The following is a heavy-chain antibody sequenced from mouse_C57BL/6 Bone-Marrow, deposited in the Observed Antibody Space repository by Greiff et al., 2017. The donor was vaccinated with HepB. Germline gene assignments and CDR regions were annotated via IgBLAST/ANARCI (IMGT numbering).Heavy chain of an antibody. J-gene: IGHJ4*01. D-gene: IGHD2-4*01. CDR2: IDPSDSYT. V-gene: IGHV1-69*01. Sequence: QVQLQQSGAELVMPGASVKLSCKASGYTFTSYWMHWVKQRPGQGLEWIGEIDPSDSYTNYNQKLKGKSTLTVDKSSSTAYMQLSSLTSEDAAVYYCARGIYYDYDGGMDYWGQGTSVTVSS. CDR1: GYTFTSYW. CDR3: ARGIYYDYDGGMDY.